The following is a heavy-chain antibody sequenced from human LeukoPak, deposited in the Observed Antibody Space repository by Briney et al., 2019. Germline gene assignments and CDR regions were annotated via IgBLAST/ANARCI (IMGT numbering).Heavy chain of an antibody. CDR2: ISYDGSNK. D-gene: IGHD6-19*01. V-gene: IGHV3-30*04. Sequence: GGSLRLSCAASGFTFSSYAMHWVRQAPGKGLEWVAVISYDGSNKYYADSVKGRFTISRDNSKNTLYLQTNSLRAEDTALYHCARRGSGWYIDYWGQGTLVTVSS. CDR1: GFTFSSYA. CDR3: ARRGSGWYIDY. J-gene: IGHJ4*02.